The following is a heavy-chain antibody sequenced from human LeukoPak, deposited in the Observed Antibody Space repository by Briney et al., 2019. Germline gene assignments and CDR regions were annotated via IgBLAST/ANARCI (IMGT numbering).Heavy chain of an antibody. J-gene: IGHJ4*02. V-gene: IGHV1-18*01. CDR2: ISAYNGNT. CDR1: GYTFTSYG. Sequence: GASVKVSCKASGYTFTSYGISWVRQAPGQGLEWIGWISAYNGNTNYAQKFQGRVTMTRDTSISTAYMELSRLRSDDTAVYYCARGGYYDFWSGSYLHLFDYWGQGTLVTVSS. CDR3: ARGGYYDFWSGSYLHLFDY. D-gene: IGHD3-3*01.